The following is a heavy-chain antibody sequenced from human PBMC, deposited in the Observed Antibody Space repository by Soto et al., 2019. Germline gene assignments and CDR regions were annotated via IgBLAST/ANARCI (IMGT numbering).Heavy chain of an antibody. V-gene: IGHV4-30-2*01. CDR3: ARTPDR. CDR2: IYHSGST. Sequence: SETLSLTCAVSGGSISSGGYSWSWIRQPPGKGLEWIGYIYHSGSTYYNPSLKSRVTISVDRSKNQFSLKLTSVTAADTAVYYCARTPDRWGQGTLVTVSS. CDR1: GGSISSGGYS. J-gene: IGHJ5*02.